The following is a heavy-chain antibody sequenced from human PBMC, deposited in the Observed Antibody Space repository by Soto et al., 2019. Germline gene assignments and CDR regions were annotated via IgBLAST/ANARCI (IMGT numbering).Heavy chain of an antibody. Sequence: EVQLVESGGGLVKPGGSLRLSCVASGFTFSSYSMNWVRQAPGKGLEWVSSISSSSSYINYADSLQGRFTISRDNAKNSLYLQMNSLRAEDTAVYYCARGLEWPNYMDVWGKGTTVTVSS. D-gene: IGHD3-3*01. CDR1: GFTFSSYS. CDR3: ARGLEWPNYMDV. V-gene: IGHV3-21*01. CDR2: ISSSSSYI. J-gene: IGHJ6*03.